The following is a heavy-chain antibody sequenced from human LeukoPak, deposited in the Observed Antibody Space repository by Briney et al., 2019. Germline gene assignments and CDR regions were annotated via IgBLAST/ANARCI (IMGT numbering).Heavy chain of an antibody. J-gene: IGHJ3*02. CDR2: IYSGGGT. D-gene: IGHD6-13*01. Sequence: GGSLRLSCAASGFTVSSNYMSWVRQAPGKGLEWVSVIYSGGGTYYADSVKGRFTISRDNSKNTLYLQMNSLRAEDTAVYYCARDLRQQLVPGAFDIWGQGTMVTVSS. V-gene: IGHV3-66*01. CDR3: ARDLRQQLVPGAFDI. CDR1: GFTVSSNY.